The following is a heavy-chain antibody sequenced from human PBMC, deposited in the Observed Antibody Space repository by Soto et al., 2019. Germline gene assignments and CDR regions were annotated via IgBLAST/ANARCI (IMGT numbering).Heavy chain of an antibody. Sequence: QVQLVQSGAEVKKPGASVKVSCKASGYTFTSYDISWVRQAPGQGLEWMGWISTYNGNTNYAQKLQGRVTMTTDPSTSTAYMERRSLRSDDTAVYYCARGFRVAATRWWFDPWGQGTLVTVSS. J-gene: IGHJ5*02. CDR3: ARGFRVAATRWWFDP. D-gene: IGHD2-15*01. V-gene: IGHV1-18*01. CDR2: ISTYNGNT. CDR1: GYTFTSYD.